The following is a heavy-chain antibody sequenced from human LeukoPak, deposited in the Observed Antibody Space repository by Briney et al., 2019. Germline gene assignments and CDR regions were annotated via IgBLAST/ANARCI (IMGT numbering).Heavy chain of an antibody. CDR2: MLDSVTS. CDR1: GGSFSSHY. D-gene: IGHD3-22*01. J-gene: IGHJ1*01. CDR3: ARHGHYYDSSGYLNAEYFQH. V-gene: IGHV4-59*11. Sequence: SETLSLTCTVSGGSFSSHYWGWIRQSPGKGLEWIAYMLDSVTSKDNPSLKSRLTLSADTSKNQFSLRLSYVTAADTAVYYCARHGHYYDSSGYLNAEYFQHWGQGTLVTVSS.